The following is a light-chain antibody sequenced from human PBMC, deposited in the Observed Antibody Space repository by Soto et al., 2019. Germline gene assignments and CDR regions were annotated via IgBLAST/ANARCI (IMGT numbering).Light chain of an antibody. CDR3: QQYGSSPF. Sequence: EIVLTQSPGTLSLSPGERATLSCRASQSVSSSYLAWYQQKPGQAPRLLIYGASSRATGIPDRFSGSGSGTDFTLTISRLEPEDFAVYYGQQYGSSPFFGSG. J-gene: IGKJ3*01. CDR2: GAS. V-gene: IGKV3-20*01. CDR1: QSVSSSY.